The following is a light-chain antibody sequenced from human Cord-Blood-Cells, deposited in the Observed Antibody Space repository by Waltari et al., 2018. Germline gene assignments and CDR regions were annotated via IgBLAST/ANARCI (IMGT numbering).Light chain of an antibody. CDR3: SSYTSSSTRV. J-gene: IGLJ3*02. Sequence: QSALTQPASVSGSPGQSITISCTGTSSDVGGYNYVSWYQQHPGKAPKLMIYDVSNRPSRGSNRFSGSKSGNTASLTISELQAEDVADYYCSSYTSSSTRVFGGGTKLTVL. CDR1: SSDVGGYNY. V-gene: IGLV2-14*01. CDR2: DVS.